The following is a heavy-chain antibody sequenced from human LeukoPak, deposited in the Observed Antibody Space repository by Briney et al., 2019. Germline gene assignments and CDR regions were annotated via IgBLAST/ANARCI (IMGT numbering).Heavy chain of an antibody. CDR2: ISVDGSST. V-gene: IGHV3-74*01. J-gene: IGHJ6*03. D-gene: IGHD2-2*01. CDR3: AKDEVVPGYYYTDV. CDR1: GFTFSSYW. Sequence: GGSLRLSCAASGFTFSSYWMHWVRQAPGKGLVWVSRISVDGSSTTYADSVKGRFTISRDNSKNTMYLQMNSLNAEDTAVYYCAKDEVVPGYYYTDVWGRGTTVTISS.